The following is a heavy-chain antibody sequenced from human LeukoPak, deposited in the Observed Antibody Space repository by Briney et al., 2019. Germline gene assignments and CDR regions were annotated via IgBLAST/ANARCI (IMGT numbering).Heavy chain of an antibody. V-gene: IGHV2-5*01. Sequence: SGPTLVNPTQTLTLTCNFSVFSLSTTGVGVGWIRLPPGKALEWLALIYRNDDKRYRPSLKSRLTITEDTSKNQLVLTMTNMDSVDTATYYCAHRTYGGKIEDWGQGTLVTVSS. CDR3: AHRTYGGKIED. J-gene: IGHJ4*02. CDR1: VFSLSTTGVG. D-gene: IGHD4-23*01. CDR2: IYRNDDK.